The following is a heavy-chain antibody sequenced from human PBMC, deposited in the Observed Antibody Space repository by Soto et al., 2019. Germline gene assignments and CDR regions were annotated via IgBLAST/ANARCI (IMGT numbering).Heavy chain of an antibody. D-gene: IGHD6-25*01. J-gene: IGHJ4*02. CDR1: GFTFSAYW. V-gene: IGHV3-7*01. CDR2: IKQAGSEK. CDR3: AREKRATGYFDY. Sequence: EVQLVESGGGLVQTGGSLRLSCAASGFTFSAYWMSWVRQAPGKGLEWVANIKQAGSEKYYVDSVHGRFIISRDDAKNSLFLQVNSLRVEDTAVYYCAREKRATGYFDYWGQGALVTVSS.